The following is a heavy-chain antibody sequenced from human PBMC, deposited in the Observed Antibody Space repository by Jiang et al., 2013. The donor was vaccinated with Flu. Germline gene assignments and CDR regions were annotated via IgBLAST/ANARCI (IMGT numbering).Heavy chain of an antibody. J-gene: IGHJ4*02. V-gene: IGHV3-23*01. CDR1: GFTFTSYV. Sequence: QLLESGGGLVQPGGSLRLSCAASGFTFTSYVMNWVRQAPGKGLEWVSVISGRGDSTFYADSVKGRFTISRDNSKNTLYLQMNSLRAEDTAVYYCARQLSGVVNIDYWGQGTLVTVSS. CDR2: ISGRGDST. CDR3: ARQLSGVVNIDY. D-gene: IGHD3-22*01.